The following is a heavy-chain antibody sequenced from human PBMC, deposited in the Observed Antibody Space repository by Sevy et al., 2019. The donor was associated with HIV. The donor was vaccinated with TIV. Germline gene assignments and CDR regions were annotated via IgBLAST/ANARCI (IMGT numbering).Heavy chain of an antibody. V-gene: IGHV3-30*04. CDR3: ARSQSSSWHYFDY. CDR2: ISYDGSFT. J-gene: IGHJ4*02. Sequence: GGSLRLSCAASGFIFSDYTLHWVRQAPGTGLEWVAVISYDGSFTYYADSVEGRFTISRDNSKNTLFLQMNSLGHEDTAGYYCARSQSSSWHYFDYWGQGTLVTVSS. CDR1: GFIFSDYT. D-gene: IGHD6-13*01.